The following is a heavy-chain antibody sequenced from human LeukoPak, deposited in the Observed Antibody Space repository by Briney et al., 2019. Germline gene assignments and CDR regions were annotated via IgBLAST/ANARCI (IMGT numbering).Heavy chain of an antibody. D-gene: IGHD1-26*01. V-gene: IGHV4-59*01. J-gene: IGHJ4*02. CDR2: IYYSGST. CDR1: GGSMSSYY. Sequence: SETLSLTCTVSGGSMSSYYWNWVRQPPGKGLEYIGHIYYSGSTNYNSSLKSRLTISVDTSKNQFSLKLSSVTAADTAVYYCARTRGGSYPMHDYWGQGTLVTVSS. CDR3: ARTRGGSYPMHDY.